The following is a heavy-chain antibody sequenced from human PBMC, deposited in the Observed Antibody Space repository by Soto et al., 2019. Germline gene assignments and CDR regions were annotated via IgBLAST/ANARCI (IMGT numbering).Heavy chain of an antibody. CDR1: GGTFSSYA. CDR2: IIPIFGTA. D-gene: IGHD2-2*01. CDR3: PRDLGCISTSCYSLADYYYGMDV. Sequence: QVQLVQSGAEVKKPGSSVKVSCKASGGTFSSYAISWVRQAPGQGLEWMGGIIPIFGTANYAQKFQGRVTITADESTSTAYMELSSLRSEDTAVYYCPRDLGCISTSCYSLADYYYGMDVWGQGTTVTVSS. J-gene: IGHJ6*02. V-gene: IGHV1-69*12.